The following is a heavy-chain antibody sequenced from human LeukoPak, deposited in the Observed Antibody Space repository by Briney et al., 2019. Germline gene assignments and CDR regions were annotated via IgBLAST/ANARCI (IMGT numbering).Heavy chain of an antibody. CDR2: ISSSSSYI. V-gene: IGHV3-21*01. CDR1: GFTFSSYS. J-gene: IGHJ4*02. Sequence: GGSLRLSCAASGFTFSSYSMNWVRQAPGKGLEWVSSISSSSSYIYYADSVKGRFTISRDNAKNSLYLQMNSLRAEDTAVYYCARDGEWELLRYFDYWGQGTLVTVSS. D-gene: IGHD1-26*01. CDR3: ARDGEWELLRYFDY.